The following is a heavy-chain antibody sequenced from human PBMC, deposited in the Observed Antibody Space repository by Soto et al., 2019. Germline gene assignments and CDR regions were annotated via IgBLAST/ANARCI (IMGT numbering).Heavy chain of an antibody. Sequence: PGGSLRLSCAASGFTFSSYGMHWVRQAPGKGLEWVAVISYDGSNKYYADSVKGRFTISRDNSKNALYLQMNSLRAEDTAVYYCAKWYGDYAVDYWGQGTLVTVSS. CDR2: ISYDGSNK. CDR1: GFTFSSYG. CDR3: AKWYGDYAVDY. D-gene: IGHD4-17*01. V-gene: IGHV3-30*18. J-gene: IGHJ4*02.